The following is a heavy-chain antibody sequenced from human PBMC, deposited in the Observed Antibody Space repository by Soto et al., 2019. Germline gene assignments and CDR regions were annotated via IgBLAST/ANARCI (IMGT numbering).Heavy chain of an antibody. CDR3: AKDRGFDSSGIDY. D-gene: IGHD3-22*01. J-gene: IGHJ4*02. CDR2: ISGSGGST. CDR1: GFTFSSYA. V-gene: IGHV3-23*01. Sequence: PGGSLRLSCAASGFTFSSYAMSWVRQAPGEGLESVATISGSGGSTYYADSVKGRFTISRDNSKNTLYLQVNSLRVEDTAVYYCAKDRGFDSSGIDYWGQGTLVTVSS.